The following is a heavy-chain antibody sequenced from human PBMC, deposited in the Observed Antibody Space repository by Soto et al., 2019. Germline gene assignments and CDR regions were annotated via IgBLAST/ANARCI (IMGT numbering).Heavy chain of an antibody. CDR3: ARDNPRSSGWDV. V-gene: IGHV3-48*02. CDR1: GFTLSSYS. Sequence: EVQLVESGGGLVQPGGSLRLSCEASGFTLSSYSMNWARQAPGQGLEWLSYISSSSSTIYYADSVKGRFTISRDNAKNSLYLQMNSLRDEDTAVYYCARDNPRSSGWDVWGQGTTVTVSS. CDR2: ISSSSSTI. J-gene: IGHJ6*02.